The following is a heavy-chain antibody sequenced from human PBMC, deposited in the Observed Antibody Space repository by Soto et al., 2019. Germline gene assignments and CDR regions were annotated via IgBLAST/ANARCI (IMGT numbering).Heavy chain of an antibody. CDR1: GGSFSGYY. J-gene: IGHJ5*02. V-gene: IGHV4-34*01. Sequence: SETLSLTCAVYGGSFSGYYWSWIRQPPGKGLEWIGEINHSGSTNYNPSLKSRVTISVDTSKNQFSLKLSSVTAADTAVYYCARPALCSGGSCSRGWFDPWGQGTLVTVSS. CDR2: INHSGST. CDR3: ARPALCSGGSCSRGWFDP. D-gene: IGHD2-15*01.